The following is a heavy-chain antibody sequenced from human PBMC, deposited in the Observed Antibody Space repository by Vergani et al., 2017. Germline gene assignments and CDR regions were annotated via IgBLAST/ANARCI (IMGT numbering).Heavy chain of an antibody. J-gene: IGHJ5*02. CDR3: ARGRDIVVVPAAMPSPPWFDP. D-gene: IGHD2-2*01. Sequence: QVQLVESGGGLVKPGGSLRLSCAASGFTFSSYAMHWVRQAPGKGLEWVAVISYDGSNKYYADSVKGRFTISRDNSKNTLYLQMNSLRAEDTAVYYCARGRDIVVVPAAMPSPPWFDPWGQGTLVTVSS. CDR1: GFTFSSYA. V-gene: IGHV3-30-3*01. CDR2: ISYDGSNK.